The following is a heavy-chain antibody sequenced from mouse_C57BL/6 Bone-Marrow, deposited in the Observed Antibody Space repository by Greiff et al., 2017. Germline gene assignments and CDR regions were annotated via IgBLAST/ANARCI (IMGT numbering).Heavy chain of an antibody. J-gene: IGHJ2*01. Sequence: VKLQESGPELVKPGASVKISCKASGYAFSSSWMNWVKQRPGKGLEWIGRIYPGDGDTNYNGKFKGKATLTADKSSSTAYMQLSSLTSEDSAVYFCARWGDYYYGSRNLDYWGQGTTLTVSS. CDR2: IYPGDGDT. D-gene: IGHD1-1*01. CDR3: ARWGDYYYGSRNLDY. V-gene: IGHV1-82*01. CDR1: GYAFSSSW.